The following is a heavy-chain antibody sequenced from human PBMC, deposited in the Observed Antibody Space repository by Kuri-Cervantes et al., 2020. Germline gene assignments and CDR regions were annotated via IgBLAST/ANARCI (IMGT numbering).Heavy chain of an antibody. CDR1: GYTFTSYA. CDR2: SNAGNGNT. CDR3: ARSTSGWNYFDY. J-gene: IGHJ4*02. Sequence: ASVKVSCKASGYTFTSYAMHWVRQAPGQRLEWMRWSNAGNGNTKYSQEFQGKVTITRDTSASTAYMELSRLRPDDTAVYYCARSTSGWNYFDYWGQGTLVTVSS. V-gene: IGHV1-3*02. D-gene: IGHD6-19*01.